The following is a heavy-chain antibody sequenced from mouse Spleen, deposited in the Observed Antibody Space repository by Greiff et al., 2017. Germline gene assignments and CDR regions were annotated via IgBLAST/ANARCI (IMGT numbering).Heavy chain of an antibody. CDR1: GFTFSSYT. CDR2: ISGGGGNT. D-gene: IGHD4-1*01. J-gene: IGHJ2*01. Sequence: EVQRVESGGGLVKPGGSLKLSCAASGFTFSSYTMSWVRQTPEKRLEWVATISGGGGNTYYPDSVKGRFTISRDNAKNTLYLQMSSLRSEDTALYYCARDILGDYFDYWGQGTTLTVSS. CDR3: ARDILGDYFDY. V-gene: IGHV5-9*01.